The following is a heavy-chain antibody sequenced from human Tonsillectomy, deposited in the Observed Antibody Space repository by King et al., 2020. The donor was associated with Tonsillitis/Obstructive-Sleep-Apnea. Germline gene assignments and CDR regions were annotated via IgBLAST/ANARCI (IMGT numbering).Heavy chain of an antibody. D-gene: IGHD3-9*01. CDR1: GGSFSAYY. J-gene: IGHJ4*02. CDR3: ARGDLLTGYYASTDFDY. Sequence: VQLPQWGAGLLKPSETLSLPCAVYGGSFSAYYWSWIRQPPGKGLEWIGEINHSGSTKYNPSLKSRVIISLDTSKNQISLKLSSVTAADTAVYYCARGDLLTGYYASTDFDYWGQGTLVTVSS. CDR2: INHSGST. V-gene: IGHV4-34*01.